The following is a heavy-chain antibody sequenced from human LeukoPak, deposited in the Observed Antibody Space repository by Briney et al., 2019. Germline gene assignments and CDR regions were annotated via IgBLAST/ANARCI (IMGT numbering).Heavy chain of an antibody. D-gene: IGHD3-22*01. J-gene: IGHJ4*02. Sequence: PSATLSLTCHVSDGSISSSSYYWGWIRQPPGKGLEWIGSMDYSGSPYYNPSLKSRVIMSVDTSKNQFSLRLSSVIAADTAVYFCASAPDYYDNGGYFPTFFDFWGQGTLITVSS. CDR3: ASAPDYYDNGGYFPTFFDF. CDR2: MDYSGSP. V-gene: IGHV4-39*07. CDR1: DGSISSSSYY.